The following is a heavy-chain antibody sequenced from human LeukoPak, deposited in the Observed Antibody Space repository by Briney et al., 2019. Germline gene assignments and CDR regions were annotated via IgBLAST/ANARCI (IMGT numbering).Heavy chain of an antibody. J-gene: IGHJ4*02. D-gene: IGHD3-3*01. Sequence: SETLSLTCAVYGGSFSGYYWSWIRQPPGKGLEWIGEINHSGSTNYNPSLKSRVTISVDTSKNQFSLKLSSVTAADTAVYYCARLLRFSPYFDYWGQGTLVTVSS. V-gene: IGHV4-34*01. CDR1: GGSFSGYY. CDR3: ARLLRFSPYFDY. CDR2: INHSGST.